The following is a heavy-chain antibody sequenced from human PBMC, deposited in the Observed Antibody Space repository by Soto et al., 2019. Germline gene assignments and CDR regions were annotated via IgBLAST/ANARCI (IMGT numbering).Heavy chain of an antibody. CDR2: IYYSGST. D-gene: IGHD3-10*01. V-gene: IGHV4-39*01. CDR1: GGSISSSSYY. CDR3: ARLGPRGSYRNYFDY. Sequence: QLQLQESGPGLVKPSETLSLTCTVSGGSISSSSYYWGWIRQPPGKGLEWIGSIYYSGSTYYNPSLKSRVTISVDTSKNQFSLKLSSVTAADTAVYYCARLGPRGSYRNYFDYWGQGTLVTVSS. J-gene: IGHJ4*02.